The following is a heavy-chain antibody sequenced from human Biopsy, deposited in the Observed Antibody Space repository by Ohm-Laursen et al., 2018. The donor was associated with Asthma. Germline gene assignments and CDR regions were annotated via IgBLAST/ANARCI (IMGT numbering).Heavy chain of an antibody. CDR1: GYTFINYA. D-gene: IGHD3-9*01. V-gene: IGHV1-3*01. Sequence: VASVKVSCKTSGYTFINYAIHWVRQAPGQRLEWMGWINAGNGNTKYSQKVQGRVTITRDTSASTAYMDLSSLRSEDTAVYYCARTYYDFLTGQVNDAFAMWGQGTMVTVSS. CDR3: ARTYYDFLTGQVNDAFAM. J-gene: IGHJ3*02. CDR2: INAGNGNT.